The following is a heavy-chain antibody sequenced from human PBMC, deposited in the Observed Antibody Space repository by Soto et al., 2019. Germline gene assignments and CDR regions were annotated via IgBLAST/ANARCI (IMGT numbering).Heavy chain of an antibody. CDR2: INPSGGGT. CDR3: ARDKPFSAGY. CDR1: GYTFLDFY. J-gene: IGHJ4*02. V-gene: IGHV1-46*01. Sequence: QVQLGQSGTGVKKPGASVKVSCKASGYTFLDFYIHWVRQAPGQGLEWMGFINPSGGGTTYAQKFQGRLTMTRDTSTSTVYMELISLRSEDTAIYYCARDKPFSAGYWGQGTLVT. D-gene: IGHD3-3*02.